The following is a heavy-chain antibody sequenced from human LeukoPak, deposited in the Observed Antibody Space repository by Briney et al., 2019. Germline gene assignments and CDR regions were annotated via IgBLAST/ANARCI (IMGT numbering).Heavy chain of an antibody. CDR1: GGSISSSSYY. J-gene: IGHJ4*02. CDR3: AREVRRDGSGKPTRRFDY. D-gene: IGHD3-10*01. Sequence: PSETLSLTCTVSGGSISSSSYYWGWIRQPPGKGLEWIGSIYYSGSTYYNPSLKSRVTISVDTSKNQFSLKLSSVTAADTAVYYCAREVRRDGSGKPTRRFDYWGQGTLVTVSS. CDR2: IYYSGST. V-gene: IGHV4-39*07.